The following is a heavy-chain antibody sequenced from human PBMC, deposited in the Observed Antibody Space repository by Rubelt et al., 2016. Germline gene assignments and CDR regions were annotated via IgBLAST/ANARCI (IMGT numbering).Heavy chain of an antibody. CDR2: INPNSGGT. Sequence: QVQLVQSGAEVKKPGSSVKVSCKASGGTFSSYAISWVRQAPGQGLEWMGWINPNSGGTNYAQKFQGRVTMTRDTSISTAYMELSRLRSDDTAVYYCAREGRDGWDYWGQGTLVTVSS. CDR3: AREGRDGWDY. CDR1: GGTFSSYA. J-gene: IGHJ4*02. D-gene: IGHD5-24*01. V-gene: IGHV1-2*02.